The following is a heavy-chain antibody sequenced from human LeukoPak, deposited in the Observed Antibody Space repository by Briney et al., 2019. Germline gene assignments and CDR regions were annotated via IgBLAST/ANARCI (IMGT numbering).Heavy chain of an antibody. CDR1: GYSFTSYW. CDR2: IDPSDSYT. Sequence: GEPLKISCKGSGYSFTSYWITWVRQLPGKGLEWMGRIDPSDSYTNYSPSFQGHVTISADKSISTAYLQWSSLKASDTAMYYCARDSGSYYFSDYWGQGTLVTVSS. V-gene: IGHV5-10-1*01. D-gene: IGHD1-26*01. CDR3: ARDSGSYYFSDY. J-gene: IGHJ4*02.